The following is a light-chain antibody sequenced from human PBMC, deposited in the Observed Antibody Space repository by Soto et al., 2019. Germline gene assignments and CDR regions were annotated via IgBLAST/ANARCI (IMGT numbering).Light chain of an antibody. V-gene: IGKV3-20*01. CDR2: GTS. CDR1: QAVTGNY. J-gene: IGKJ2*01. Sequence: EVVLTQSPDTLSLSPGETATLSCRASQAVTGNYLAWYQQKPGQAPRLLIYGTSNRATGIPDRFSGSGSGTDLPLTISRLEHEDFAVYYCQQCGPSLRYTFGQGTKLEIK. CDR3: QQCGPSLRYT.